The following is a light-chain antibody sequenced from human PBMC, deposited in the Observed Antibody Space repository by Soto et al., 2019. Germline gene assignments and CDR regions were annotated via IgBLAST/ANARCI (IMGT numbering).Light chain of an antibody. CDR1: QSVSSNY. Sequence: DIVLTQSPGTLSLSPGERATLSCRASQSVSSNYLAWYQQKPGQAPRLLIYDASSRATGIPDRFSGSGSETDFTLTISRLEPEDFAVYYCQHYGSSRTFGQGTKVEIK. V-gene: IGKV3-20*01. CDR3: QHYGSSRT. CDR2: DAS. J-gene: IGKJ1*01.